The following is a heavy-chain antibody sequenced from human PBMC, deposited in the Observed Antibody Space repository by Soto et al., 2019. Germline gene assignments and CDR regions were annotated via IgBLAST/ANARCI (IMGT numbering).Heavy chain of an antibody. D-gene: IGHD6-13*01. Sequence: PSETLSLTCTVSGGSISSYYWSWIRQTAGKGLEWIGRIYTSGSTNYNPSLKSRVTMSVDTPKNQFSLKLSSVTAADTAVYYCVGTGYSSSWSYYFDYWGQGTLVTVAS. V-gene: IGHV4-4*07. J-gene: IGHJ4*02. CDR1: GGSISSYY. CDR2: IYTSGST. CDR3: VGTGYSSSWSYYFDY.